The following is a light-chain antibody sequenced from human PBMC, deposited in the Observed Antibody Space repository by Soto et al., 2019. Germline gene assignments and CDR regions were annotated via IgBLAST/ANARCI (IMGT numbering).Light chain of an antibody. CDR3: QQYSAFPLT. CDR1: QGISTF. CDR2: GSS. Sequence: DLQMTQSPSSLSAFVGDRVTITCQASQGISTFLAWFQQKPGKAPRSLIYGSSLLESGVPSRFSGSASGTDFTLTISSLQPEDFGTYYCQQYSAFPLTFGPGTKVDIK. V-gene: IGKV1-16*01. J-gene: IGKJ3*01.